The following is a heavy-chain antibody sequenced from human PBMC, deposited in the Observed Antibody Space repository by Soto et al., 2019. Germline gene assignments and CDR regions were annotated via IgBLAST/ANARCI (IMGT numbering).Heavy chain of an antibody. CDR2: IYYSGST. J-gene: IGHJ6*02. V-gene: IGHV4-59*12. CDR1: GGSISSYY. CDR3: ARDRDYYYGSGSYLGGLYYYGMDV. Sequence: SETLSLTCTVSGGSISSYYWSWIRQPPGKGLEWIGYIYYSGSTNYNPSLKSRVTISVDTSKNQFSLKLSSVTAADTAVYYCARDRDYYYGSGSYLGGLYYYGMDVWGQGTTVTVSS. D-gene: IGHD3-10*01.